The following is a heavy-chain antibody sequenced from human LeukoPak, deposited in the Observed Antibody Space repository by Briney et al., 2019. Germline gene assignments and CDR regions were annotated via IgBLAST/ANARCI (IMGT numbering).Heavy chain of an antibody. V-gene: IGHV3-30*03. D-gene: IGHD3-10*01. CDR1: GFTFSSYG. J-gene: IGHJ5*02. CDR2: ISYDGSDK. Sequence: PGGSLRLSCAASGFTFSSYGMHWVRQAPGKGLEWVAVISYDGSDKYYADSVKGRFTISRDNSKNTLYLQMGSLRAEDMAVYYCARDRTPYGSGSYTWFDPWGQGTLVTVSS. CDR3: ARDRTPYGSGSYTWFDP.